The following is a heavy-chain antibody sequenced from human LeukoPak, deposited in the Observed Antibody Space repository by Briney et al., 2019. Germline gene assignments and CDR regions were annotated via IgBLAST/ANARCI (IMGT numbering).Heavy chain of an antibody. J-gene: IGHJ3*02. CDR1: GFTFNSYA. Sequence: GGSLRLSCAASGFTFNSYAMSWVRQAPGKVLEWVSAICGSGCSTYYADSVKGRFTISRDNSKNTLYLQMNSLRAEDTAVYYCAKDGVVIIAAAAHDAFDIWGQGTVVTVSS. D-gene: IGHD6-13*01. V-gene: IGHV3-23*01. CDR3: AKDGVVIIAAAAHDAFDI. CDR2: ICGSGCST.